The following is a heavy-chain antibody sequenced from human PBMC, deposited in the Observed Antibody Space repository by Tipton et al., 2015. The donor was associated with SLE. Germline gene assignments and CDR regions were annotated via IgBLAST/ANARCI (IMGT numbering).Heavy chain of an antibody. CDR2: IIPIFGTA. CDR1: GYTFTSYG. CDR3: ARAGRNYYDSSGYFSY. V-gene: IGHV1-69*13. Sequence: QSGAEVKKPGASVKVSCKASGYTFTSYGISWVRQAPGQGLEWMGWIIPIFGTANYAQKFQGRVTITADESTSTAYMELRSLRSDDTAVYYCARAGRNYYDSSGYFSYWGQGTLVTVSS. J-gene: IGHJ4*02. D-gene: IGHD3-22*01.